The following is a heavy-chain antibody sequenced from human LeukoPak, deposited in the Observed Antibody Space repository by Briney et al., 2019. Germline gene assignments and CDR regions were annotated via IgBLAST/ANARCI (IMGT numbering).Heavy chain of an antibody. Sequence: GGSLRLSCAASGFTFSSYWMSWVRQAPGKGLEWVANIKLDGSEKYYVDSVKGRFTISRDNAKNSLYLQMNSLRAEDTAVYYCATSQTTSGRYGNAFDIWGQGTVVTVST. CDR3: ATSQTTSGRYGNAFDI. J-gene: IGHJ3*02. V-gene: IGHV3-7*01. D-gene: IGHD6-19*01. CDR1: GFTFSSYW. CDR2: IKLDGSEK.